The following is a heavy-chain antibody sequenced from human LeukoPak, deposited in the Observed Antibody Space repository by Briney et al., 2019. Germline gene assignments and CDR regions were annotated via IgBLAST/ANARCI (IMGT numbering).Heavy chain of an antibody. Sequence: LETLSLTCTVSGGSISSSSYYWGWIRQPPGKGLEWIGSIYYSGSTYYNPSLKSRVTISVDTSKNQFSLELSSVTAADTAVYYCARHSPSGRYFRPWGPGTLVTVSS. CDR2: IYYSGST. V-gene: IGHV4-39*01. CDR1: GGSISSSSYY. J-gene: IGHJ5*02. CDR3: ARHSPSGRYFRP. D-gene: IGHD3-9*01.